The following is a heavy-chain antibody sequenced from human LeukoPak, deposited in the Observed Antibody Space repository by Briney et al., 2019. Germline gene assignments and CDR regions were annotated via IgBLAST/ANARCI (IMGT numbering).Heavy chain of an antibody. V-gene: IGHV1-2*02. CDR3: ARAQYFDWLSVY. D-gene: IGHD3-9*01. CDR2: INPNSGGT. J-gene: IGHJ4*02. Sequence: GASVKVSCKASGYTFTGYYFHWVRQAPGQGLEWMGWINPNSGGTDYAQKFQGRVTMTRDTSISTAYMELSRLSSDDTAVYYCARAQYFDWLSVYWGQGTLVTVSS. CDR1: GYTFTGYY.